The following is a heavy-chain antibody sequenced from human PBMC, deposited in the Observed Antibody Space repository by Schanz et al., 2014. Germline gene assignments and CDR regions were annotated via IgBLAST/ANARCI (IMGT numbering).Heavy chain of an antibody. J-gene: IGHJ2*01. CDR3: ARDTTWRLDL. CDR2: VFPNGIT. Sequence: QVQLQQWGAGLLKPSETLSLTCAVSGGSIRSGTYYWSWIRQPAGKALEWVGRVFPNGITNYNPSLKSRVPISLDPSKTHFSRTLTSLTAADTAVYYCARDTTWRLDLWGRGTLVTVSS. D-gene: IGHD1-1*01. CDR1: GGSIRSGTYY. V-gene: IGHV4-61*02.